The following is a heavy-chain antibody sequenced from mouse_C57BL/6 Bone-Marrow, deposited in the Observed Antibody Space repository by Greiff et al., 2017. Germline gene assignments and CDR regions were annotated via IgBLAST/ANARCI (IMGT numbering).Heavy chain of an antibody. V-gene: IGHV1-81*01. CDR3: ARYDGYYVPYYYAMDY. CDR1: GYTFTSYG. Sequence: VQLKESGAELARPGASVKLSCKASGYTFTSYGISWVKQRTGQGLEWIGEIYPRSGNTYYNEKFKGKATLTADKSSSTAYMELRSLTSEDSAVYFCARYDGYYVPYYYAMDYWGQGTSVTVSS. CDR2: IYPRSGNT. J-gene: IGHJ4*01. D-gene: IGHD2-3*01.